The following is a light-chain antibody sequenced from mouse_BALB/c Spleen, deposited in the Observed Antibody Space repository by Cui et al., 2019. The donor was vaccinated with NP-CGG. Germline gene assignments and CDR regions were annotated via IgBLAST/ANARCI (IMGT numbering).Light chain of an antibody. V-gene: IGLV1*01. Sequence: AFVTQESALTTSPGETVTLTCRSSTGAVITSNYANWVQEKPDHLFTGLIGGTNNRAPGVPARFSGSLIGDKAALTITGAQTEDEAIYFCVLWYSNHWVFGGGTKLTVL. CDR3: VLWYSNHWV. CDR2: GTN. J-gene: IGLJ1*01. CDR1: TGAVITSNY.